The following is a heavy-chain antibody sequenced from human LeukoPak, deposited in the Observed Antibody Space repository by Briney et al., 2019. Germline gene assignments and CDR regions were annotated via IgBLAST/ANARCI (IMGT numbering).Heavy chain of an antibody. CDR1: GYTFTGYY. V-gene: IGHV1-2*04. CDR2: INPNSGGT. J-gene: IGHJ4*02. CDR3: ARLPHGGDFYFDY. D-gene: IGHD2-21*02. Sequence: GASVKVSCKASGYTFTGYYMHWVRQAPGQGLEWMGWINPNSGGTNYAQKFQGWVTTTRDTSISTAYMELSRLRSDDTAVYYCARLPHGGDFYFDYWGQGTLVTSPQ.